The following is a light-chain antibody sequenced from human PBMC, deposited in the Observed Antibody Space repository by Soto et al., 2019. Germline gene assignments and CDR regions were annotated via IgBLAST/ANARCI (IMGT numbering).Light chain of an antibody. CDR1: QDISNY. CDR2: DAS. CDR3: QQYDNLPPFT. V-gene: IGKV1-33*01. Sequence: DIQMTQSPSSLSASVGDRVTITCQASQDISNYLNWYQQKPGKAPKLLIYDASNLETGVPSRFSESGSGTDFTFTISSLQPEDIATYYCQQYDNLPPFTFGPGTKVDIQ. J-gene: IGKJ3*01.